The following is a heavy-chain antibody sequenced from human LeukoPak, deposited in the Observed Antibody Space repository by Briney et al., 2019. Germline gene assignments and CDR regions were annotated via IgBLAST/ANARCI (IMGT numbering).Heavy chain of an antibody. CDR3: AKDLTGTSTYYFDY. CDR2: IWYDGSNK. J-gene: IGHJ4*02. V-gene: IGHV3-33*06. D-gene: IGHD1-20*01. Sequence: GGSLRLSCAASGFTFSSYGMHWVRQAPGKGLEWVAVIWYDGSNKYYADSVKGRFTISRDNSKNTLYLQMNSLRAEDTAVYYCAKDLTGTSTYYFDYWGQGTLVIVSS. CDR1: GFTFSSYG.